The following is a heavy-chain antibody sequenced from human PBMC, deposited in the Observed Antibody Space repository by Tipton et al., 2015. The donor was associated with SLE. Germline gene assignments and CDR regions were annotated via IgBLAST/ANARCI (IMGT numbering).Heavy chain of an antibody. CDR1: GGSISSGSYY. Sequence: TLSLTCTVSGGSISSGSYYWSWIRQPAGKGLEWIGRIYTSGSTNYNPSLKSRVTISVDTSKNQFSLKLSSVTAADTAVYYCASANTIFGVVIPFDYWGQGTLVTVSS. CDR2: IYTSGST. CDR3: ASANTIFGVVIPFDY. J-gene: IGHJ4*02. D-gene: IGHD3-3*01. V-gene: IGHV4-61*02.